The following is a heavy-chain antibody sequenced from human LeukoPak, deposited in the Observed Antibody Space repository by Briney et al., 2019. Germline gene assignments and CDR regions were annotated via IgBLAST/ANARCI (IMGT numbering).Heavy chain of an antibody. D-gene: IGHD5-18*01. CDR1: GYTFTSYY. J-gene: IGHJ4*02. CDR3: ANDDTAIGPFDY. CDR2: IDPSGGSR. V-gene: IGHV1-46*01. Sequence: ASVKGSCKASGYTFTSYYIHWMRQAPGQGLEWMGVIDPSGGSRSFAQRFQGRVTMTRDTSTSTVYMELSSLRSEDTAVYYCANDDTAIGPFDYWGQGTLVTVSS.